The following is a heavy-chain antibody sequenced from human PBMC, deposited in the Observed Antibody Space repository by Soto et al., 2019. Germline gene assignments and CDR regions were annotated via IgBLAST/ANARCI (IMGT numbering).Heavy chain of an antibody. D-gene: IGHD6-19*01. V-gene: IGHV6-1*01. Sequence: SQTLSLTCAISGDSVSSDSAAWNWIRQSPSRGLEWLGRTYYRSKWYNDYAVSVKSRITINPDTSKNLFSLQLNSVTPEDTAVYYCKRTMAVAVWFDTWGQGTLVTVSS. J-gene: IGHJ5*02. CDR3: KRTMAVAVWFDT. CDR2: TYYRSKWYN. CDR1: GDSVSSDSAA.